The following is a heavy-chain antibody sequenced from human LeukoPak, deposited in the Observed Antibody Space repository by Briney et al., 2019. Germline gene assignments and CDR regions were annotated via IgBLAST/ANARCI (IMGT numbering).Heavy chain of an antibody. CDR3: VIDQDDYIPYYGMDV. V-gene: IGHV3-23*01. CDR1: GITFNKYA. J-gene: IGHJ6*02. Sequence: TGGSLRLSCEAAGITFNKYAMSWVRQGPGQGLLWVSGISGDGDTTYYADSVKGRFSISRDNSKNTLYLQMTSLRVEDTGKYYCVIDQDDYIPYYGMDVWGQGTTVTVSS. CDR2: ISGDGDTT. D-gene: IGHD4/OR15-4a*01.